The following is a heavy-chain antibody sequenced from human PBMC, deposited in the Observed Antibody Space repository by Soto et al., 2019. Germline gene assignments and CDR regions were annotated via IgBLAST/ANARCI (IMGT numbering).Heavy chain of an antibody. CDR3: ATSSSSSWYRVIFDY. J-gene: IGHJ4*02. V-gene: IGHV1-24*01. D-gene: IGHD6-13*01. CDR2: FDPEDGET. CDR1: GYTLTELS. Sequence: ASVKVSCTVSGYTLTELSMHWVRQAPGKGLEWMGGFDPEDGETIYAQKFQGRVTMTEDTSTDTAYMELSSLRSEDTAVYYCATSSSSSWYRVIFDYWGQGTLVTVSS.